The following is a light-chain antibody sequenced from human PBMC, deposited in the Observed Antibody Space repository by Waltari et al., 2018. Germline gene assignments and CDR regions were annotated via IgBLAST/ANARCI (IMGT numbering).Light chain of an antibody. Sequence: DIVMTQSPDSLAVSLGERATINCKSSQTISFSSNNKNYLAWYQKKPGQPPRLLISWASSRESGVPDPFSGGGSGTDFTLTISSLQVEDVAIYYCQQYYSVPLTFGQGTKVGIK. CDR1: QTISFSSNNKNY. CDR2: WAS. CDR3: QQYYSVPLT. J-gene: IGKJ1*01. V-gene: IGKV4-1*01.